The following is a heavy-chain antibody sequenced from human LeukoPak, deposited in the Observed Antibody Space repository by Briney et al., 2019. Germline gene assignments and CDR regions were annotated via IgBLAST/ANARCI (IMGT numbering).Heavy chain of an antibody. V-gene: IGHV3-23*01. CDR2: ISGSGGST. CDR3: ANMYYYDSSGPKWGYYFDY. D-gene: IGHD3-22*01. Sequence: PGGSLRLSCAASGFTFSSYAMSWVRQAPGKGLEWVSAISGSGGSTYYADSVKGRFTISRDNSKNTLYLQMNSLGAEDTAVYYCANMYYYDSSGPKWGYYFDYWGQGTLVTVSS. CDR1: GFTFSSYA. J-gene: IGHJ4*02.